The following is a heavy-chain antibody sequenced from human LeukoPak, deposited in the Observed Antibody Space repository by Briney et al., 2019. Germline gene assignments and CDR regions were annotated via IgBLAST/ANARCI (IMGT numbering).Heavy chain of an antibody. CDR1: GGTFSSYA. V-gene: IGHV1-69*05. J-gene: IGHJ5*02. CDR3: ARARSPSSGYLLRDHNWFDP. Sequence: SVKVSCKASGGTFSSYAISWVRQAPGQGLEWMGGIVPIFGTANYAQKFQGRVTITTDESTSTAYMELSSLRSEDTAVYYCARARSPSSGYLLRDHNWFDPWGQEPCHRLL. D-gene: IGHD3-22*01. CDR2: IVPIFGTA.